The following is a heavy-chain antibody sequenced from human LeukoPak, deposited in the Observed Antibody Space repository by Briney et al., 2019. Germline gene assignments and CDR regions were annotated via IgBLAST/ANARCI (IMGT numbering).Heavy chain of an antibody. CDR3: ARTSDGNWFDP. D-gene: IGHD1-26*01. CDR2: INWNGGNT. V-gene: IGHV3-20*04. CDR1: GFTFDDYG. Sequence: PGGSLRLSCADSGFTFDDYGMSWVRQGPGKGLEWVSGINWNGGNTGYADSVKGRFTIFRDNAKNSLYLEMDSLRVEDTALYYCARTSDGNWFDPWGQGTLVTVSS. J-gene: IGHJ5*02.